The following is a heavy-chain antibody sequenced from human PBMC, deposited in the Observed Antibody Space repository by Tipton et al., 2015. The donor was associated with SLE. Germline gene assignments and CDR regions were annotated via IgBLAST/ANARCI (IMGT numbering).Heavy chain of an antibody. CDR1: GGSISSSSYS. V-gene: IGHV4-31*03. CDR2: IYYSGCT. CDR3: ARDLPHGGWQWAFDI. D-gene: IGHD6-19*01. J-gene: IGHJ3*02. Sequence: TLSLTCTVSGGSISSSSYSWSWIRQHPWKGLEWIGSIYYSGCTYYNPYLKIRVTRSVDTDNNQFSLKLSSVTAADTSVCYCARDLPHGGWQWAFDIWGQGTMFTVSS.